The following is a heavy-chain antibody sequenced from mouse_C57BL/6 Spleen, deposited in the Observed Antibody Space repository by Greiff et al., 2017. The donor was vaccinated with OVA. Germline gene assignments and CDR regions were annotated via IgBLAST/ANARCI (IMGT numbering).Heavy chain of an antibody. J-gene: IGHJ1*03. V-gene: IGHV1-55*01. CDR2: IDPGSGST. CDR1: GYTFTSYW. CDR3: ARGDDYEEDCYFDV. D-gene: IGHD2-4*01. Sequence: QVQLQQPGAELVKPGASVKMSCKASGYTFTSYWITWVKQRPGQGLEWIGDIDPGSGSTNYNEKFKSKATLTVDTSSSTASMQLSRLTSEDYAVDYCARGDDYEEDCYFDVWGTGTTVTVSS.